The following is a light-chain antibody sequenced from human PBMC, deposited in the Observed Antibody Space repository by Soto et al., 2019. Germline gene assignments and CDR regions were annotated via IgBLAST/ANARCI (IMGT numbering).Light chain of an antibody. CDR1: ESVGGT. J-gene: IGKJ4*02. Sequence: EIFMTQSPATLSVSPGEKVILSCRASESVGGTLAWYQQKPGQAPRLLIRGASTRATGVPARFSGSGSGTEFTLTISSLQSEDFAVYYCQQYSTSLTFGGGTTLEIK. CDR3: QQYSTSLT. CDR2: GAS. V-gene: IGKV3-15*01.